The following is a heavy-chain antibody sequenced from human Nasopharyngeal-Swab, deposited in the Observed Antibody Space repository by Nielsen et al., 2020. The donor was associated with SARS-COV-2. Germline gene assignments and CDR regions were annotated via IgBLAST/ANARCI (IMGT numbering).Heavy chain of an antibody. CDR2: ITSRGDRT. CDR1: GFTFSDYA. V-gene: IGHV3-23*01. J-gene: IGHJ4*02. CDR3: ARFSRCDDDCPSDY. Sequence: GESLKISCAASGFTFSDYAMNWVRLAPGKGLEWVASITSRGDRTYYGDSVKGRFTIFRENYKNTLYLQLNSLRAEDTARYYCARFSRCDDDCPSDYWGQGTLVTVSS. D-gene: IGHD2-21*02.